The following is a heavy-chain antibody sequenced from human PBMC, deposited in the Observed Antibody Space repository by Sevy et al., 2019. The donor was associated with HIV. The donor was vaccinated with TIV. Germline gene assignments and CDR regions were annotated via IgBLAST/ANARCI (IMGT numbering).Heavy chain of an antibody. Sequence: ASVKVSCKVSGYTLTTLSMHWGRQVRGKGLEWMGSFDPEDGKRIYAQKFQGRFTMTEDTSTDTGYLDLNSLRSEDSAVYFCATTKDYYESSGDPFDYWGQGTLVTVSS. CDR3: ATTKDYYESSGDPFDY. CDR2: FDPEDGKR. D-gene: IGHD3-22*01. J-gene: IGHJ4*02. CDR1: GYTLTTLS. V-gene: IGHV1-24*01.